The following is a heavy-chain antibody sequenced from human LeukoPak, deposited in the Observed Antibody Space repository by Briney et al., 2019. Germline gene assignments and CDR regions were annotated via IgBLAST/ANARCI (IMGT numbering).Heavy chain of an antibody. CDR1: GFTFSNAW. Sequence: PGGSLRLSCAASGFTFSNAWMSWVRQAPGKGLEWVGRIKSKTDGGTTDYAAPAKGRFTISRDDSKNTLYLQMNSLKTEDTAVYYCTTPAGAANWFDPWGQGTLVTVSS. CDR3: TTPAGAANWFDP. D-gene: IGHD1-26*01. J-gene: IGHJ5*02. V-gene: IGHV3-15*01. CDR2: IKSKTDGGTT.